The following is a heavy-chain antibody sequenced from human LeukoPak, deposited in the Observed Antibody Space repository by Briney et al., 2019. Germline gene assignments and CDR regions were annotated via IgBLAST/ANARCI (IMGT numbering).Heavy chain of an antibody. CDR2: ISVSGGGT. V-gene: IGHV3-23*01. Sequence: PGGSLRLSCATSGFTFSSYSMSWVRQAPGKGLEWVSAISVSGGGTYYADSVKGRFTISRDNSKNTLYLQMNSLRAEDTAVYYGEKDLGGSSFQHWGQGTLVTVSS. CDR1: GFTFSSYS. D-gene: IGHD1-26*01. CDR3: EKDLGGSSFQH. J-gene: IGHJ1*01.